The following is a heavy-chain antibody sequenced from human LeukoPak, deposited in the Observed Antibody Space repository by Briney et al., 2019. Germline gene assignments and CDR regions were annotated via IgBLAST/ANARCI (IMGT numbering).Heavy chain of an antibody. V-gene: IGHV4-4*07. Sequence: PSETLSLTCTVSGGSITGYYWTWIRQPAGKGREGIGRIYSGGSTNYNPPLKSRVTMSVDTSKNQFSLKLSSVTAADTTVYYCATGRDADSARGYYDMDVWGQGTTVTVSS. CDR3: ATGRDADSARGYYDMDV. CDR1: GGSITGYY. J-gene: IGHJ6*02. CDR2: IYSGGST. D-gene: IGHD5-24*01.